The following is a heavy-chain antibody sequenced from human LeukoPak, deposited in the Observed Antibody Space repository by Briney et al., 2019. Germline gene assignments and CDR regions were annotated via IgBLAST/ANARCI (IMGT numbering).Heavy chain of an antibody. Sequence: AESLKISCQGCGYSFTNYWIVWLRQMSGKGLEWMGIIYPGDSDIKYSPSFQGQVTVSADKSTSTAYLTWSPLKAPDTAMCYCARLRKPGFHFDSWGQGTLVTVSS. D-gene: IGHD1-14*01. J-gene: IGHJ5*01. CDR3: ARLRKPGFHFDS. CDR2: IYPGDSDI. V-gene: IGHV5-51*01. CDR1: GYSFTNYW.